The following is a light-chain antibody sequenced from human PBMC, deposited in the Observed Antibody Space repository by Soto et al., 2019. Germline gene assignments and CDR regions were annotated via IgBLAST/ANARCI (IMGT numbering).Light chain of an antibody. Sequence: EIVFTQSPVTLSLSPGERATLSCRASQSVSSTYLAWYRQKPGQAPRLLIYGTSSRATGIPDRFSGSGSGTDFTLTISSLEPEDFAVYYCQQRTNWRITFGQGTRLEI. CDR2: GTS. V-gene: IGKV3D-20*02. CDR1: QSVSSTY. J-gene: IGKJ5*01. CDR3: QQRTNWRIT.